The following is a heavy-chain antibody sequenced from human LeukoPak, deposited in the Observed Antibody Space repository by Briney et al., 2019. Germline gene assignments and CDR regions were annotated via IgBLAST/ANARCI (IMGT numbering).Heavy chain of an antibody. CDR1: GGSISSYY. CDR3: ARAEGSGSHFDY. J-gene: IGHJ4*02. V-gene: IGHV4-59*12. CDR2: IHYSGST. Sequence: SETLSLTCTVSGGSISSYYWSWIRQPPGKGLEWIGYIHYSGSTNYNPSLRSRVTISVDTSKNQFSLKLSSVTAADTAVYYCARAEGSGSHFDYWGQGTLVTVSS. D-gene: IGHD3-10*01.